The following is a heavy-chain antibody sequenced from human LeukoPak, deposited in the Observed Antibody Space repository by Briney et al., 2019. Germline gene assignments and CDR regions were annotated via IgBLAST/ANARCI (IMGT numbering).Heavy chain of an antibody. J-gene: IGHJ4*02. CDR2: IKEDGSEK. Sequence: RGSLRLXCAVSGLNFNDYWMTWVRQGPGKRLEWVANIKEDGSEKYYVDSVKGRFTISRDNAKNSVYLQMNSLRVEDTAVYYCARGRVTPDHWGQGTLVTVSS. V-gene: IGHV3-7*01. CDR1: GLNFNDYW. D-gene: IGHD2-21*02. CDR3: ARGRVTPDH.